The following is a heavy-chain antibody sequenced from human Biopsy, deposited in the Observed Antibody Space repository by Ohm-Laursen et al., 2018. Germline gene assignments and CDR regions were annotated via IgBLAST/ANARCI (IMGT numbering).Heavy chain of an antibody. V-gene: IGHV4-31*01. D-gene: IGHD3-10*01. CDR3: ARAPYVSGSFGWFDP. Sequence: TLSLTCTVSGDSISSGVYYWNWFRQHPEKGLEWIGYISSGGYRKYTPSLQSLITISMDTSRNQFSLRLNSVTSADTAVNYCARAPYVSGSFGWFDPWGQGIVVTVSS. CDR1: GDSISSGVYY. J-gene: IGHJ5*02. CDR2: ISSGGYR.